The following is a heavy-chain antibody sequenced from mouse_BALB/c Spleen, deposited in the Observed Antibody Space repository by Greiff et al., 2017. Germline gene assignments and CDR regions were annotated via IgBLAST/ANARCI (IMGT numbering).Heavy chain of an antibody. V-gene: IGHV5-6*01. CDR2: ISSGGSYT. CDR3: AASPFYAMDY. CDR1: GFTFSSYG. Sequence: EVNVVESGGDLVKPGGSLKLSCAASGFTFSSYGMSWVRQTPDKRLEWVATISSGGSYTYYPDSVKGRFTISRDNAKNTLYLQMSSLKSEDTAMYYCAASPFYAMDYWGQGTSVTVSS. J-gene: IGHJ4*01.